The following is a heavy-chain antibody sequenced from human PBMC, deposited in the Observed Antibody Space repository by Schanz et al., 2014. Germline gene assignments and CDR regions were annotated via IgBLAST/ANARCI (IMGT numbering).Heavy chain of an antibody. J-gene: IGHJ6*02. Sequence: GQLAESGGGLVQPGGSLRLSCAAYGFTLSSYAMHWVRQAPGKGLEWVTVISYDGSNKYYADSVKGRFTISRDRFQNTLYLRMSSLRAEDTAVYYCARDFDDRRGYGSGYCLGDCMDVWGQGTTVTVSS. D-gene: IGHD3-10*01. CDR1: GFTLSSYA. CDR2: ISYDGSNK. V-gene: IGHV3-30*14. CDR3: ARDFDDRRGYGSGYCLGDCMDV.